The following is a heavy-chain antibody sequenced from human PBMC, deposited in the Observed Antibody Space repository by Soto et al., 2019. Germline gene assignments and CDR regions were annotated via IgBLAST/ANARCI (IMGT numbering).Heavy chain of an antibody. J-gene: IGHJ4*02. V-gene: IGHV3-30*18. CDR1: GFTFSSYG. Sequence: PGGSLRLSCAASGFTFSSYGMHWVRQAPGKGLEWVAVISYDGSNKYYADSVKGRFTISRDNSKNTLYLQMNSLRAEDTAVYYCAKSIRYFDWLSLFDYWGQGTLVTVSS. D-gene: IGHD3-9*01. CDR2: ISYDGSNK. CDR3: AKSIRYFDWLSLFDY.